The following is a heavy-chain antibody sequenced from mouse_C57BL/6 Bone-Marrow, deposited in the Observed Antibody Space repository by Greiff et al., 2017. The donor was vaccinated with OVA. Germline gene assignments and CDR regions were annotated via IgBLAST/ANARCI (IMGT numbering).Heavy chain of an antibody. CDR2: IYPGSGST. CDR1: GYTFTSYW. CDR3: AREEFFYFDSSYPLCWYVDV. D-gene: IGHD1-1*01. J-gene: IGHJ1*03. V-gene: IGHV1-55*01. Sequence: QVQLQQSGAELVKPGASVKMSCKASGYTFTSYWITWVKQRPGQGLEWIGDIYPGSGSTNYNEKFKSKATLTVDTSSSTAYMQLSSLTSEDSADSYCAREEFFYFDSSYPLCWYVDVWGTGTTVTVSS.